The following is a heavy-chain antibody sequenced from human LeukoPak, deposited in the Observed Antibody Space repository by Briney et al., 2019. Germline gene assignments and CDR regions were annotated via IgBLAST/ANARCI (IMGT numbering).Heavy chain of an antibody. CDR3: ARSSPTLRALYYYYGMDV. CDR1: GFTFSSYA. J-gene: IGHJ6*02. Sequence: PGRSLRLSCAASGFTFSSYAMHWVRQAPGKGLEWVAVISYDGSNKYYADSVKGRFTISRDNSKNTLYLQMNSLRAEDTAVYYCARSSPTLRALYYYYGMDVWGQGTTVTVSS. CDR2: ISYDGSNK. D-gene: IGHD3-3*01. V-gene: IGHV3-30-3*01.